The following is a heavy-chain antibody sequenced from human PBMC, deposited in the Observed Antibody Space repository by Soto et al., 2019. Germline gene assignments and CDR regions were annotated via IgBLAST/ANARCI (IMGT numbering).Heavy chain of an antibody. V-gene: IGHV1-3*01. D-gene: IGHD3-16*01. J-gene: IGHJ4*02. CDR2: INAGNGNT. Sequence: QVQLVQSGAEVKKPGASVKVSCKASGYTFTSYAMHWVRQAPGQRLEWMGWINAGNGNTKYSQKFQGRVTITRDTSASTAYMELTSLRSEDTAVYYCATQMGEGYFDYWGQGTLVTVSS. CDR3: ATQMGEGYFDY. CDR1: GYTFTSYA.